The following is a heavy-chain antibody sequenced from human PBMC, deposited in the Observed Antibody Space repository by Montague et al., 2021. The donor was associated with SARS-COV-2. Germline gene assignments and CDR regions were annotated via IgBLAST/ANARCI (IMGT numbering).Heavy chain of an antibody. V-gene: IGHV3-23*01. Sequence: SLRLSCAASGFTFGDYAINWVRQAPGKGLEWVASISGDGATAYYAESVLGRFAISRDNSKNTVLLQMDSLRVKDAAVYHCAKALYSGGFFFESGSDFWGQGTLVTVSS. CDR1: GFTFGDYA. CDR3: AKALYSGGFFFESGSDF. CDR2: ISGDGATA. D-gene: IGHD6-19*01. J-gene: IGHJ4*02.